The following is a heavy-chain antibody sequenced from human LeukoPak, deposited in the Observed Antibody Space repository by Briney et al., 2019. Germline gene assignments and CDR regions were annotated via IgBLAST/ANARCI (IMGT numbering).Heavy chain of an antibody. V-gene: IGHV4-34*01. J-gene: IGHJ5*02. D-gene: IGHD2-15*01. CDR2: INHSGST. CDR3: ARRPAATRTNWFDP. Sequence: PSETLSLTCAVYGGSFSGYYWGWIRQPPGKGLEWIGEINHSGSTNYNPSPKSRVTISVDTSKNQFSLKLSSVTAADTAVYYCARRPAATRTNWFDPRGQGTLVTVSS. CDR1: GGSFSGYY.